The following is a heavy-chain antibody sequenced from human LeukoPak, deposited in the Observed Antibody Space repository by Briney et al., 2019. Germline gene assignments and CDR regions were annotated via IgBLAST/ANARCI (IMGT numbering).Heavy chain of an antibody. D-gene: IGHD3-22*01. CDR1: GFTFSSYA. Sequence: GGSLRLSCAASGFTFSSYAMSWVRQAPGKGLEWVSAISSSAGSTYYAASVKGRFTISRDNSKNTLSLQMNNLRAEDTAVYYCAKDFSLDSSGYYPYYFDYWGQGTLVTVSS. V-gene: IGHV3-23*01. CDR2: ISSSAGST. J-gene: IGHJ4*02. CDR3: AKDFSLDSSGYYPYYFDY.